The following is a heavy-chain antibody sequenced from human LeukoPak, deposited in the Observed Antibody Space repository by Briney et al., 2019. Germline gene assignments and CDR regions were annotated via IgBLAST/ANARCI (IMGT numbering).Heavy chain of an antibody. CDR2: ISYSGSVQ. D-gene: IGHD3-22*01. CDR3: AKDRYYYDSSGYLFDY. Sequence: PGMSLRLSCAASGFTFNNFGMHWVRQAPGKGLEWVSVISYSGSVQFYADSVKGRFTISRDDSKNTVYLQMNSLRVEDTAVYYCAKDRYYYDSSGYLFDYWGQGTLVTVSS. J-gene: IGHJ4*02. CDR1: GFTFNNFG. V-gene: IGHV3-30*18.